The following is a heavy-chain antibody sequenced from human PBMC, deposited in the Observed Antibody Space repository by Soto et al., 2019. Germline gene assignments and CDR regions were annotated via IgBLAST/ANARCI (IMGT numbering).Heavy chain of an antibody. CDR1: GGSISSGGYY. V-gene: IGHV4-31*03. CDR2: IYYSGST. CDR3: ARDNWNDNRYYYYGMDV. D-gene: IGHD1-20*01. J-gene: IGHJ6*02. Sequence: SETRSLTCPVSGGSISSGGYYWSWIRQHPGKGLEWVGYIYYSGSTYYNPSLKSRVNISVDTSKNQFSLKMSSVTAADTAVYYCARDNWNDNRYYYYGMDVWGQANTVT.